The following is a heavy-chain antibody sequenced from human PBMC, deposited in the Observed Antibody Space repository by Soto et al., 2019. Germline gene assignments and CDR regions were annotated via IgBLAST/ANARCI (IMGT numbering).Heavy chain of an antibody. CDR2: IIPVIGLT. Sequence: QVQQVQSGAEVKKPGSSVRVSCTVSGGTFTTYTIDWVRQAPGQGLEWMGRIIPVIGLTNYGLPGRVTITADKSTSTAYLKLSGLKSEDTAMYYCAKNLAGTDPNAYDLWGQGTMVTVSS. CDR3: AKNLAGTDPNAYDL. J-gene: IGHJ3*01. V-gene: IGHV1-69*02. D-gene: IGHD2-8*02. CDR1: GGTFTTYT.